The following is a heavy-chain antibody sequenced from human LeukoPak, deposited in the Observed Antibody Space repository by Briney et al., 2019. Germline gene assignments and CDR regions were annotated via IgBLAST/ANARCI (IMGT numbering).Heavy chain of an antibody. J-gene: IGHJ1*01. V-gene: IGHV3-11*01. CDR3: ARSTRRDTEVALAEYFQH. CDR2: ISSSGSTI. D-gene: IGHD5-18*01. CDR1: GFTFSDYY. Sequence: GGSLRLSCAASGFTFSDYYMSRIRQAPGKGLEWVSYISSSGSTIYYADSVKGRFTISRDNAKNSLYLQMNSLRAEDTAVYYCARSTRRDTEVALAEYFQHWGQGTLVTVSS.